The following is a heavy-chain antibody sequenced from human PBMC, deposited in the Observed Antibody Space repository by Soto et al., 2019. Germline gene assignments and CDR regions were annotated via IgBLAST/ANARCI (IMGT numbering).Heavy chain of an antibody. CDR3: ASLISSGH. V-gene: IGHV3-66*01. CDR1: GLTVSTEY. J-gene: IGHJ4*02. Sequence: DVLLVESGGDLVQPGGSLRLSCAAAGLTVSTEYRTWLMAWIRQAPGRVLEWVSMMFADGRTFYADAVKGRFTIPRDNSKNTLYLQMSSRRAEDTAVYHCASLISSGHWGQGALVTVSS. CDR2: MFADGRT. D-gene: IGHD3-10*01.